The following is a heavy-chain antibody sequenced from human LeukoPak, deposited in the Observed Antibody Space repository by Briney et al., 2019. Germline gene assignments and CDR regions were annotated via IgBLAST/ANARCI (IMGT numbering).Heavy chain of an antibody. CDR2: VSPYNGNT. V-gene: IGHV1-18*04. CDR1: GYTITNYG. Sequence: ASVKVSCKASGYTITNYGINWVRQAPGQGLEWMGWVSPYNGNTNYAQRSQGRVTMTTDTSTSTAYMELRSLRSDDTAVYYCARSLMVSYFDYWGQGTLVTVSS. J-gene: IGHJ4*02. D-gene: IGHD2-21*01. CDR3: ARSLMVSYFDY.